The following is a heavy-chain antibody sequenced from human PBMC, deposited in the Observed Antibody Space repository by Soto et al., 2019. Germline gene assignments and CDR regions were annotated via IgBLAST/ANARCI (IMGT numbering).Heavy chain of an antibody. J-gene: IGHJ6*02. CDR2: IIPIFGTA. V-gene: IGHV1-69*12. CDR1: GGTFSSYA. Sequence: QVQLVQSGAEVKKPGSSVKVSCKASGGTFSSYAISWVRQAPGQGLEWMGGIIPIFGTANYAQKFQGRVTITADESTSTAYGELSSLRSEDTAVYYCARDLGAGGGDYYYGMDVWGQGTTVTVSS. CDR3: ARDLGAGGGDYYYGMDV. D-gene: IGHD3-16*01.